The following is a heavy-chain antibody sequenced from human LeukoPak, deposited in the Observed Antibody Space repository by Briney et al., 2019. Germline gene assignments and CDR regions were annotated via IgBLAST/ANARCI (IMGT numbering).Heavy chain of an antibody. CDR3: ARSIVVVPAAMPEFDYYYYYMDV. V-gene: IGHV1-18*01. Sequence: ASVKVSCKASGYTFTSYGISWVRQAPGQGLEWMGWISAYNGNTNYAQKFQGRVTMTRNTSISTAYMELSSLRSEDTAVYYCARSIVVVPAAMPEFDYYYYYMDVWGKGTTVTISS. CDR1: GYTFTSYG. D-gene: IGHD2-2*01. CDR2: ISAYNGNT. J-gene: IGHJ6*03.